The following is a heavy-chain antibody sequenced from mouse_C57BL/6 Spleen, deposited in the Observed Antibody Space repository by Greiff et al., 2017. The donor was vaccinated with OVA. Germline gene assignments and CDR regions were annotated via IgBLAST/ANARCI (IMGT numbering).Heavy chain of an antibody. CDR2: IDPSDSYT. Sequence: QVQLKQPGAELVMPGASVKLSCKASGYTFTSYWMHWVKQRPGQGLEWIGEIDPSDSYTNYNQKFKGKSTLTVDKSSSTAYMQLSSLTSEDSAVYYCARELRSYWYFDVWGTGTTVTVSS. D-gene: IGHD1-1*01. CDR1: GYTFTSYW. J-gene: IGHJ1*03. V-gene: IGHV1-69*01. CDR3: ARELRSYWYFDV.